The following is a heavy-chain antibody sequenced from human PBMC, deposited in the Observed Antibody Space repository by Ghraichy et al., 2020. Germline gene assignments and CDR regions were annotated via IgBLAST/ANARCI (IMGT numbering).Heavy chain of an antibody. CDR3: ARGAHSSSSSLDY. J-gene: IGHJ4*02. CDR2: ISSSSRYI. Sequence: GESLNISCAASGFTFSSYSMNWVRQAPGKGLEWVSSISSSSRYIYYADSVKGRFTISRDNAKNSLYLQMNSLRAEDTAVYYCARGAHSSSSSLDYWGQGTLVTVSS. CDR1: GFTFSSYS. V-gene: IGHV3-21*01. D-gene: IGHD6-6*01.